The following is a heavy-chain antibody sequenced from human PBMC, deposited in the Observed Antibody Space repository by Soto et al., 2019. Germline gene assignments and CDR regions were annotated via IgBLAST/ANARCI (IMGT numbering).Heavy chain of an antibody. V-gene: IGHV3-23*01. Sequence: EVQLLESGGDLVQPGGSLRLSCAASGFTFSSYAMGWVRQAPGKGPEWVSSMSGSGDNTYYADSVKGRFIISRDNSKNTLYLQMSSLRVDDTAVYSCAKGRTYNYANYFDPWGQGTLVTVSS. J-gene: IGHJ5*02. D-gene: IGHD1-1*01. CDR2: MSGSGDNT. CDR3: AKGRTYNYANYFDP. CDR1: GFTFSSYA.